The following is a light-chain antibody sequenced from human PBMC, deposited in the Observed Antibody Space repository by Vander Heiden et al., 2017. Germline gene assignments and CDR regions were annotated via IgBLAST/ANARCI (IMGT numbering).Light chain of an antibody. V-gene: IGLV1-44*01. CDR2: SKN. CDR3: SAWDNSLNAWV. Sequence: QSVLPQPPSASGTPGQRVTISCSGRSSNIGSRTVNWHQHLPGTAPILLIYSKNQRPAGVPDRISAPKSCTSAALAVSWLQSEDEADYYCSAWDNSLNAWVFGGGTKRTVL. J-gene: IGLJ3*02. CDR1: SSNIGSRT.